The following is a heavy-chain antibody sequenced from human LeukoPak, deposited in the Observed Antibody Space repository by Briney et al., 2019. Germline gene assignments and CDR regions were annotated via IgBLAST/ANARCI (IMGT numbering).Heavy chain of an antibody. CDR1: GGSFSGYY. V-gene: IGHV4-34*01. D-gene: IGHD3-22*01. CDR3: AREGSPHYYDSSGYYFDY. CDR2: INHSGST. Sequence: SETLSLTCAVYGGSFSGYYWSWIRQPPGKGLEWIGEINHSGSTNYNPSLKSRVTISVDTSKNQFSLKLSSVTAADTAVYYCAREGSPHYYDSSGYYFDYWGQGTLVTVSS. J-gene: IGHJ4*02.